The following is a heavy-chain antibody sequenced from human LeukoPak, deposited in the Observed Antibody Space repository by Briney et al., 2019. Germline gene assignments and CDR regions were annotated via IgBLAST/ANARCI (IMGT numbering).Heavy chain of an antibody. J-gene: IGHJ4*02. D-gene: IGHD5-24*01. Sequence: ASVKVSCKTYGYTFSAYHIHWVRQAPGQGLEWMGGIIPIFGTANYAQKFQGRVTITADESTSTAYMELSSLRSEDTAVYYCARGGDGYNYVYYFDYWGQGTLVTVSS. CDR2: IIPIFGTA. CDR3: ARGGDGYNYVYYFDY. CDR1: GYTFSAYH. V-gene: IGHV1-69*13.